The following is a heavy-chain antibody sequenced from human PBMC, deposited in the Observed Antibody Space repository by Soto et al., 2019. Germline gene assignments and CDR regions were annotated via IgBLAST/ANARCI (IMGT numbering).Heavy chain of an antibody. V-gene: IGHV3-21*01. Sequence: EVQLVESGGGLVKPGGSPRLSCAASGFTFSSYSMNWVRQAPGKGLEWVSSISSSSSYIYYADSVKGRFTISRDNAKNSLYLQMNSLRAEDTAVYYCGINYYGSGSYYNAPNVWGKGTTVTVSS. D-gene: IGHD3-10*01. CDR3: GINYYGSGSYYNAPNV. J-gene: IGHJ6*04. CDR2: ISSSSSYI. CDR1: GFTFSSYS.